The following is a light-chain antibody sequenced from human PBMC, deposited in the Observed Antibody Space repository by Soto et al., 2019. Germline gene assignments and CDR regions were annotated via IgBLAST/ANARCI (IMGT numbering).Light chain of an antibody. CDR3: QSYNDWPFA. J-gene: IGKJ2*01. CDR2: GVS. Sequence: DIVLTQSPATLSVSPGDRVTLSCRASESLFGFLAWYQQKPGQAPRLLMYGVSTRATGIPARFSGGGSPTDFTLTISSLQSEDSAFYFCQSYNDWPFASGLGTRLEI. V-gene: IGKV3-15*01. CDR1: ESLFGF.